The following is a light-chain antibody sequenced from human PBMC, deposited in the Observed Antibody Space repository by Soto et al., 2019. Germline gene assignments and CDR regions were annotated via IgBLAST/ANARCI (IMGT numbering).Light chain of an antibody. CDR3: QQYNNWLT. V-gene: IGKV3-15*01. J-gene: IGKJ4*01. CDR1: QSISSN. Sequence: EIVMTQSPATLSVSPGERATLSCRASQSISSNLAWYQQKPGQAPSLLIYGASTRATGIPARFSGSGSGTEFTLAISSLQSEDFAVYYCQQYNNWLTFGGGTKVDIQ. CDR2: GAS.